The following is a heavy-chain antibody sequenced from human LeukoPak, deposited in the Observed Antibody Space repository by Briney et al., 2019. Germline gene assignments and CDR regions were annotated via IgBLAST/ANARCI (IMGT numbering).Heavy chain of an antibody. Sequence: SVKVSCKASGGTFSSYAISWVRQAPGQGLEWLGGIIPIFGTANYAQKFQGRVTITADKSTSTAYMELSSLRSEDTAVYYCARAFRRGLSPHAFDIWGQGTMVTVSS. J-gene: IGHJ3*02. CDR2: IIPIFGTA. D-gene: IGHD3/OR15-3a*01. V-gene: IGHV1-69*06. CDR3: ARAFRRGLSPHAFDI. CDR1: GGTFSSYA.